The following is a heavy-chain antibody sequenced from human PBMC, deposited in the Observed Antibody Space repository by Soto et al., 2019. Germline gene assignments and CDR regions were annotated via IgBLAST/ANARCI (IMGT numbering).Heavy chain of an antibody. D-gene: IGHD3-10*01. CDR1: GFTFFNYA. CDR2: IRDTGETT. Sequence: EVQLLEYGGGLVQPGGSLRLSCTASGFTFFNYAMSWVRQAPGMGLDGVAVIRDTGETTFHAPSVNGRFTVSRDNSEDTLYLQMNRLGPEDTALYYCAIHRGSGNPLYLNMDVWGLGTTVTVSS. V-gene: IGHV3-23*01. J-gene: IGHJ6*02. CDR3: AIHRGSGNPLYLNMDV.